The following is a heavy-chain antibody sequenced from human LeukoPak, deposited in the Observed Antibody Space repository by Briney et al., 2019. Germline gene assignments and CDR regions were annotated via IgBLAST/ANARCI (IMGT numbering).Heavy chain of an antibody. CDR2: ISARDDST. CDR1: GFTFTSYA. V-gene: IGHV3-23*01. J-gene: IGHJ4*02. CDR3: ARSHYYNSNVPPDY. Sequence: PGGSLRLSCVVSGFTFTSYAMSWVRQAPGKGLEWVSYISARDDSTHYAGSVKGRFTISRDKSKNTLHLQMNSLRAEDTAVYYCARSHYYNSNVPPDYWGQGTLVTVSS. D-gene: IGHD2/OR15-2a*01.